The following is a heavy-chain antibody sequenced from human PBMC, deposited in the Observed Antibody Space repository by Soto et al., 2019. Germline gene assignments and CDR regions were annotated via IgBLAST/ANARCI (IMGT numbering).Heavy chain of an antibody. V-gene: IGHV3-23*01. CDR1: GFTSSSYA. CDR2: ISGSGGST. CDR3: ASLSRYNWKYREEDY. J-gene: IGHJ4*02. D-gene: IGHD1-7*01. Sequence: EVQLLESGGGLVQPGGSLRLSCAASGFTSSSYAMSWVRQAPGKGLEWVSAISGSGGSTYYADSVKGRFTISRDNSKNTLYLQMNSLRAEDTAVYYCASLSRYNWKYREEDYWGQGTLVTVSS.